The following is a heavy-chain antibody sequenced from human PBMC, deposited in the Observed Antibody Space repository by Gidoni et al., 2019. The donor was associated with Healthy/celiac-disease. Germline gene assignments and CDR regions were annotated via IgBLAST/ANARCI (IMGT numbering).Heavy chain of an antibody. CDR3: ARGRIVVVPAARGWFDP. V-gene: IGHV4-34*01. CDR2: INHSGST. J-gene: IGHJ5*02. Sequence: QVQLQQWGAGLLKPSETLSLTCAVYGGSFSGYYWSWIRQPPGKGLEWIGEINHSGSTNYNPSLKGRVTISVDTSKNQFSLKLSSVTAADTAVYYCARGRIVVVPAARGWFDPWGQGTLVTVSS. D-gene: IGHD2-2*01. CDR1: GGSFSGYY.